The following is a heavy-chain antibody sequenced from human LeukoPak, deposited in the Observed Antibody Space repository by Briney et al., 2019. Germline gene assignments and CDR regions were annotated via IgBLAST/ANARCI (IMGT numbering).Heavy chain of an antibody. CDR2: MSHSGST. V-gene: IGHV4-38-2*01. J-gene: IGHJ4*02. Sequence: SETLSLTCAVSGYSISSGYYWGWIRQPPGKGLEWIGSMSHSGSTYYNPSLKSRVTISVDTSKSQFSLKLSSVTAADTAVYYCARVLNWNYVAYWGQGTLVTVSS. CDR3: ARVLNWNYVAY. D-gene: IGHD1-1*01. CDR1: GYSISSGYY.